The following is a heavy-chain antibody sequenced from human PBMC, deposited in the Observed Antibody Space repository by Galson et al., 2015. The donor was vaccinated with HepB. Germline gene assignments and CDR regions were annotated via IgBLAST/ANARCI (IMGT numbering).Heavy chain of an antibody. CDR3: ARDPFMGAGQYYFDY. J-gene: IGHJ4*02. CDR1: GFTFSSYS. Sequence: SLRLSCAASGFTFSSYSMNWVRQAPGKGLEWVSSISSSSSYIYYADSVKGRFTISRDNAKNSLYLQMNSLRAEDTAVYYCARDPFMGAGQYYFDYWGQGTLVTVSS. CDR2: ISSSSSYI. V-gene: IGHV3-21*01. D-gene: IGHD3-16*01.